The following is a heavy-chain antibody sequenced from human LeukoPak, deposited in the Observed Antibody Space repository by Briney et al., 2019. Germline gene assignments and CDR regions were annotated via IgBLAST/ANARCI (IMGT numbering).Heavy chain of an antibody. CDR2: ISYDGSNK. D-gene: IGHD5-18*01. CDR3: ASGGYTYSS. Sequence: GGSLRLSCAASGFAFSSCAMHWVRQAPGKGLEWVAVISYDGSNKYYADSVKGRFTISRDNAKNSLYLQLNSLRVDDTAVYYCASGGYTYSSWGQGTLVTVSS. J-gene: IGHJ5*02. V-gene: IGHV3-30*04. CDR1: GFAFSSCA.